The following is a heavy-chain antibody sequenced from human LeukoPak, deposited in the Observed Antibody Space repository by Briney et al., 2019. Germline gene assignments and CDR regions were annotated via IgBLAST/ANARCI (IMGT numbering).Heavy chain of an antibody. CDR2: INHSGST. CDR1: GGSFSGSY. J-gene: IGHJ4*02. V-gene: IGHV4-34*01. D-gene: IGHD3-10*01. CDR3: ARGALLWFGAKMEYYFDY. Sequence: SETLSLTCAVYGGSFSGSYWSWIRQPPGKVLEWIGEINHSGSTNYNPSLKGRVTISVDMSKNQFSLSLRSVTAADTAVYYCARGALLWFGAKMEYYFDYWGQGTPLTVSS.